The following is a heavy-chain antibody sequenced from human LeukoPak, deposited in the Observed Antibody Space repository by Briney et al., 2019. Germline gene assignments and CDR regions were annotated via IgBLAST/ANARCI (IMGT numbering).Heavy chain of an antibody. D-gene: IGHD6-6*01. V-gene: IGHV4-59*12. CDR1: GGSISSYY. Sequence: SETLSLTCTVSGGSISSYYWSWIRQPPGKGLEWIGYIYYSGSTNYNPSLKSRVTMSVDTSKNQFSLKLSSVTAADTAVYYCAVVGSIAARVDAFDIWGQGTMVTVSS. CDR3: AVVGSIAARVDAFDI. CDR2: IYYSGST. J-gene: IGHJ3*02.